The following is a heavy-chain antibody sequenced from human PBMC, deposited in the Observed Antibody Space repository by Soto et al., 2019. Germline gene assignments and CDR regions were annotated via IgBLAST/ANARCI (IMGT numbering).Heavy chain of an antibody. J-gene: IGHJ4*02. CDR3: VQKSPEGSERLSFDY. D-gene: IGHD1-1*01. CDR2: ISTGSGTI. V-gene: IGHV3-23*01. CDR1: GFTFSTYA. Sequence: EVQLLESGGGLVQPGGSLRLSCAASGFTFSTYAMNWVRQAPGKGLEWVSAISTGSGTIYHADSVKGRFTTSRDNSKNMLYLQMNSLRVEDTAVYYCVQKSPEGSERLSFDYWGQGTLVTVSS.